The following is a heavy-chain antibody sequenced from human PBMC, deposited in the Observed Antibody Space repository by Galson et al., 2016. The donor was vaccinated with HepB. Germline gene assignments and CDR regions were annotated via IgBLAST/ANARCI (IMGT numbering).Heavy chain of an antibody. V-gene: IGHV3-15*07. Sequence: SLRLSCAASGSTFSNAWMNWVRHIPGKGLEWVGRIKSKIDRATTDYTAPVKGRFTISRDDSKSTLYLQMNSLKTDDTAVYYCTSDNGPGFFGMDVWGPGSPGHRLL. J-gene: IGHJ6*02. CDR3: TSDNGPGFFGMDV. CDR1: GSTFSNAW. D-gene: IGHD2-8*01. CDR2: IKSKIDRATT.